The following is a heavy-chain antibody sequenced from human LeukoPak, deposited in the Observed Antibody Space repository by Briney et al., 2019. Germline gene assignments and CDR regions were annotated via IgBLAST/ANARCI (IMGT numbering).Heavy chain of an antibody. CDR3: ARTYYDILTGYFSGAGIYYFDY. CDR2: IIPIFGTA. J-gene: IGHJ4*02. CDR1: GGTFSSYA. Sequence: SVKVSCKASGGTFSSYAISWVRHAPGQGLEWMGGIIPIFGTANYAQKFQGRVTITADESTSTAYMELSSLRSEDTAVYYCARTYYDILTGYFSGAGIYYFDYWGQGTLVTVSS. D-gene: IGHD3-9*01. V-gene: IGHV1-69*13.